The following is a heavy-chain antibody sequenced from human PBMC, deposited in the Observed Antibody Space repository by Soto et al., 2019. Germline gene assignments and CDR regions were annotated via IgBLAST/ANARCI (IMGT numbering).Heavy chain of an antibody. CDR2: ISSSSSYT. CDR3: ARGRKGSSWIRVFLKDFDY. CDR1: GFTFSDYY. D-gene: IGHD6-13*01. J-gene: IGHJ4*02. Sequence: QVQLVESGGGLVKPGGSLRLSCAASGFTFSDYYMSWIRQAPGKGLEWVSYISSSSSYTNYADSVKGRFTISRDNAKNSLYLQMNSLRAEDTAVYYCARGRKGSSWIRVFLKDFDYWGQGTLVTVSS. V-gene: IGHV3-11*06.